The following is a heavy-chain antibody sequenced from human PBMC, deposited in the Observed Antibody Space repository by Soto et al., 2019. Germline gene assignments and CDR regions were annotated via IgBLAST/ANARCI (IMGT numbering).Heavy chain of an antibody. CDR1: GGSISSGGYY. CDR3: AISSVVVPGIMAFDC. V-gene: IGHV4-31*03. Sequence: QVQLQESGPGLVKPSQTLSLTCTVSGGSISSGGYYWSWIRQHPGKGLEWIGYIYDSGSTYYNPSLKSRVTMSVDTSNNQFSLKLRSVTAADTAVYFCAISSVVVPGIMAFDCWGRGTLLTVSS. J-gene: IGHJ4*02. D-gene: IGHD2-21*02. CDR2: IYDSGST.